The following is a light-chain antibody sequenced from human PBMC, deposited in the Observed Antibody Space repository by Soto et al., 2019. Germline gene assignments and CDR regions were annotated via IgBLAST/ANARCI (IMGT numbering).Light chain of an antibody. CDR3: QQYGSSPRFT. CDR1: QSVSSSY. J-gene: IGKJ3*01. Sequence: EIVLTQSPGTLSLSPGEGATLSCRASQSVSSSYLAWYQQKPGQAPRLLIYGASSRATGIPDRFSGSGSGTDFTLSISRLEPEDFAVYYCQQYGSSPRFTFGPGTKVDMK. CDR2: GAS. V-gene: IGKV3-20*01.